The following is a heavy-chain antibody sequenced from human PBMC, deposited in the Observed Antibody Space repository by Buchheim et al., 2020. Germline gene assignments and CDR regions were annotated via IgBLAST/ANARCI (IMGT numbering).Heavy chain of an antibody. CDR2: IIPIFGTA. D-gene: IGHD6-13*01. J-gene: IGHJ6*02. CDR1: GGTFSSYA. CDR3: AREEISYSSSWYVPYYYYYGMDV. Sequence: QVQLVQSGAEVKKPGSSVKVSCKASGGTFSSYAISWVRQAPGQGLEWMGGIIPIFGTANYAQKFQGRVTITADESTSTAYMELSSLRSEDTAVYDCAREEISYSSSWYVPYYYYYGMDVWGQGTT. V-gene: IGHV1-69*01.